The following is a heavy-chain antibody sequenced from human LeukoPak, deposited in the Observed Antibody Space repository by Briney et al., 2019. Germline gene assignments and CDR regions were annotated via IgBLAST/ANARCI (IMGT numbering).Heavy chain of an antibody. CDR1: GGSISSGGYY. V-gene: IGHV4-31*03. D-gene: IGHD3-22*01. CDR2: IYYSGST. J-gene: IGHJ4*02. Sequence: PSQTLCLTCTVSGGSISSGGYYWSWIRQHPGKGLEWIGYIYYSGSTYYNPSLKSRVTISVDTSKNQFSLKLSSVTAADTAGYYCARDYYDSSGPQDWGQGTLVTVSS. CDR3: ARDYYDSSGPQD.